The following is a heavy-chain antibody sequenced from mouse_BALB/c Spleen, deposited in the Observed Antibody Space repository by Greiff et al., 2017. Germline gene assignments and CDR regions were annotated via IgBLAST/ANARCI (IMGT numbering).Heavy chain of an antibody. CDR1: GFTFSSYA. CDR3: ARQGAYYRYDEGYFDV. Sequence: DVMLVESGGGLVKPGGSLKLSCAASGFTFSSYAMSWVRQTPEKRLEWVATISSGGSYTYYPDSVKGRFTISRDNAKNTLYLQMSSLRSEDTAMYYCARQGAYYRYDEGYFDVWGAGTTVTVSS. V-gene: IGHV5-9-3*01. D-gene: IGHD2-14*01. CDR2: ISSGGSYT. J-gene: IGHJ1*01.